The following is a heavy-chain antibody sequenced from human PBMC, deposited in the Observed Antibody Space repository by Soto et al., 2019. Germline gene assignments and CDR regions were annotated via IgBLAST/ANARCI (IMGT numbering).Heavy chain of an antibody. V-gene: IGHV3-48*02. CDR1: GFRFSDHS. Sequence: LGESGGGLVHPGESLRLSCEGSGFRFSDHSMNWVRQAPGKGLQWISYIASNGDITYYAESVKGRFTVSRDNANNALFLQMNSLRDDDTATYYCARLPKGSLVTAWGQGARFTVSS. D-gene: IGHD2-21*02. CDR3: ARLPKGSLVTA. CDR2: IASNGDIT. J-gene: IGHJ4*02.